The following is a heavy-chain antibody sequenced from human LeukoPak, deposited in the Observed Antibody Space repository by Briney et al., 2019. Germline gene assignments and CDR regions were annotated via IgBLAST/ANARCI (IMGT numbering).Heavy chain of an antibody. CDR3: ATTYGSGSYYFDY. D-gene: IGHD3-10*01. V-gene: IGHV4-4*02. CDR2: IYNSGST. CDR1: GVSISSSNW. J-gene: IGHJ4*02. Sequence: PSETLSLTCAVSGVSISSSNWWSWVRAPPGKGVEWIGEIYNSGSTNYNPSLKRRVTISVDKSKNQFSLKLSSVTAADTAVYYCATTYGSGSYYFDYWGQGTLVTVSS.